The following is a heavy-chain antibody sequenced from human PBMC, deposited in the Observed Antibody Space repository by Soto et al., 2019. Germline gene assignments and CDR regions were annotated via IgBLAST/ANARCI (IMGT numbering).Heavy chain of an antibody. CDR1: GFTFSSYA. D-gene: IGHD6-6*01. CDR2: ISGSGGST. Sequence: GGSLRLSCAASGFTFSSYAMSWVRQAPGKGLEWVSAISGSGGSTYYADSVKGRFTISRDNSKNTLYLQMNSLRAEDTAVYYCAPHWDEEQLVPFDYWGQGTLVTVSS. J-gene: IGHJ4*02. CDR3: APHWDEEQLVPFDY. V-gene: IGHV3-23*01.